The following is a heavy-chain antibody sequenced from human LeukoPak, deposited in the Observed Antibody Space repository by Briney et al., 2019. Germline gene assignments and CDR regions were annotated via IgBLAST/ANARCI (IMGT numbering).Heavy chain of an antibody. Sequence: ASVKVSCKASGYTFTSYGISWVRQAPGQGLEWMGWISAYNGNTNYAQKFQGRVTMTRDTSISTAYMELSRLRSDDTAVYYCARYQPKRGYSYGYDYWGQGTLVTVSS. CDR1: GYTFTSYG. V-gene: IGHV1-18*01. D-gene: IGHD5-18*01. CDR2: ISAYNGNT. J-gene: IGHJ4*02. CDR3: ARYQPKRGYSYGYDY.